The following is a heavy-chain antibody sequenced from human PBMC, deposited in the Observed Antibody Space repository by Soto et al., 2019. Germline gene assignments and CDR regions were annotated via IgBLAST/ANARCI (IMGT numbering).Heavy chain of an antibody. V-gene: IGHV3-30-3*01. CDR1: GFTFSSYT. CDR2: ISHDGSNK. Sequence: QVQLVESGGGVVQPGRSLRLSCAASGFTFSSYTMHWVRQAPGKGLEWVAVISHDGSNKYYADSVKGRFTISRDNSKNTLYLQMNSLRAEDTAVYYCARAIADFWSSLGYWGQGILVTVSS. D-gene: IGHD3-3*01. J-gene: IGHJ4*02. CDR3: ARAIADFWSSLGY.